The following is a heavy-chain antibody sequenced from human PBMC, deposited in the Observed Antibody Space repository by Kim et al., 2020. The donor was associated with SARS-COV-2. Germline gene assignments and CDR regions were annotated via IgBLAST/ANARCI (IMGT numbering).Heavy chain of an antibody. V-gene: IGHV1-3*01. Sequence: ASVKVSCKASGYTFTSYAMHWVRQAPGQRLEWMGWINAGNGNTKYSQKFQGRVTITRDTSASTAYMELSSLRSEDTAVYYCARDIYLAAAGTLGYYYYYYGMDVWGQGTTVTVSS. J-gene: IGHJ6*02. CDR1: GYTFTSYA. CDR2: INAGNGNT. D-gene: IGHD6-13*01. CDR3: ARDIYLAAAGTLGYYYYYYGMDV.